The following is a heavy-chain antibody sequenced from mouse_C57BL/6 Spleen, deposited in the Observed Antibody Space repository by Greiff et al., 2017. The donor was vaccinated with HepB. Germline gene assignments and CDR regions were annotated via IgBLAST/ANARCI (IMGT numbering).Heavy chain of an antibody. J-gene: IGHJ2*01. D-gene: IGHD2-3*01. V-gene: IGHV6-3*01. CDR2: IRLKSDNYAT. CDR1: GFTFSNYW. Sequence: EVKVEESGGGLVQPGGSMKLSCVASGFTFSNYWMNWVRQSPEKGLEWVAQIRLKSDNYATHYAESVKGRFTISRDDSKSSVYLQMNNLRAEDTGIYYCTRGYYYYFDYWGQGTTLTVSS. CDR3: TRGYYYYFDY.